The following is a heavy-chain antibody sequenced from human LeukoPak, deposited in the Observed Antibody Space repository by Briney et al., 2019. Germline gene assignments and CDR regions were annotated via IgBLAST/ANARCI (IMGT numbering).Heavy chain of an antibody. Sequence: SETLSLTCAVSGGSISSSHWWNWVRQPPGKGLEWIGEIYHSASTNYNPSLKSRVTISVDTSKNQFSLKLSSVTAADTAVYYCASAPIAAAGPNWFDPWGQGTLVTVSS. CDR3: ASAPIAAAGPNWFDP. CDR2: IYHSAST. V-gene: IGHV4-4*02. J-gene: IGHJ5*02. D-gene: IGHD6-13*01. CDR1: GGSISSSHW.